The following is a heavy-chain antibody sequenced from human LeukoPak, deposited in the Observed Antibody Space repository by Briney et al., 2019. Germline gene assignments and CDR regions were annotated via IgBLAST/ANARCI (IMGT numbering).Heavy chain of an antibody. CDR1: GGSFSGYY. D-gene: IGHD3-10*01. CDR3: AIWFGEPYYYYYYMDV. CDR2: INHSGST. V-gene: IGHV4-34*01. J-gene: IGHJ6*03. Sequence: SDTLSLTCAVYGGSFSGYYWSWIRQPPGKGLEWIGEINHSGSTNYNPSLKSRVTISVDTSKNQFSLKLSSVTAADTAVYYCAIWFGEPYYYYYYMDVWGKGTTVTVSS.